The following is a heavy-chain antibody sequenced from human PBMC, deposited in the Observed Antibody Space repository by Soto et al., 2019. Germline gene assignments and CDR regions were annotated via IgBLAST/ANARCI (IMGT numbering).Heavy chain of an antibody. V-gene: IGHV4-4*02. CDR3: ARTKTGTTVRGYYYYGMDV. CDR1: GGSISSSNW. D-gene: IGHD3-10*01. CDR2: IYHSGST. J-gene: IGHJ6*02. Sequence: QVQLQESGPGLVKPSGTLSLTCAVSGGSISSSNWWSWVRQPPGKGLEWIGEIYHSGSTNYNPSLKGRVTISVDKAKNQFPLKLSSVTAADTAVYYCARTKTGTTVRGYYYYGMDVWGQGTTVTVSS.